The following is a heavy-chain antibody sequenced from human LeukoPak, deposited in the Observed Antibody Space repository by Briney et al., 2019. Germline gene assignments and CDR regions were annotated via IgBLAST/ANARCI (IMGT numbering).Heavy chain of an antibody. V-gene: IGHV1-69*05. J-gene: IGHJ3*02. CDR3: ARADYSSSWYDGPSSHAFDI. CDR1: GGTFSSYA. CDR2: IIPIFGTA. Sequence: ASVKVSCKASGGTFSSYAICWVRQAPGQGLEWMGGIIPIFGTANYAQKFQGRVTITTDESTSTAYMELSSLRSEDTAVYYCARADYSSSWYDGPSSHAFDIWGQGTMVTVSS. D-gene: IGHD6-13*01.